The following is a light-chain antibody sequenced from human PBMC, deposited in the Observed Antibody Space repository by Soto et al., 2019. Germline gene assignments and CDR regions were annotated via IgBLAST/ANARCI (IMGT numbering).Light chain of an antibody. Sequence: EIVMTQSPATLSVSPGERATLSCRASQSVSSNLAWYQQKPGQAPRLLIYGASTRATGIPARFSGSGSGTEFTRTISSLQSEEFAVYYWQQYNNWPPWTFGQGNKVEIK. V-gene: IGKV3-15*01. J-gene: IGKJ1*01. CDR2: GAS. CDR3: QQYNNWPPWT. CDR1: QSVSSN.